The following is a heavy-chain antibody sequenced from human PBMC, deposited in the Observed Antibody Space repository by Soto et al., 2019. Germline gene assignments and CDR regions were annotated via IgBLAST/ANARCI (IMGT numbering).Heavy chain of an antibody. CDR1: GGSISSYY. V-gene: IGHV4-59*01. CDR2: IYYSGRT. CDR3: AKMDYYYYYMDV. J-gene: IGHJ6*03. Sequence: QVQLQESGPGLVKPSETLSLTCTVSGGSISSYYWSWIRQPPGKGLEWIGYIYYSGRTNYNPSLKSRVTISVDTSKNQFSLKLSSVTAADAAVYYCAKMDYYYYYMDVWGKGTTVTVSS.